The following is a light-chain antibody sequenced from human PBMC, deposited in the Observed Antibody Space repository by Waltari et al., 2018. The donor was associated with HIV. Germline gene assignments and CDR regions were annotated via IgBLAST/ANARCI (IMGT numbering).Light chain of an antibody. CDR3: CSYAGSGLV. CDR1: SSDVGGYNF. V-gene: IGLV2-11*01. CDR2: DVT. Sequence: QSALTQPRSVSGSPGQSVTISCTGTSSDVGGYNFVSWYQQYPGKAPKLMIYDVTKRPSGVPDRFSGSKSGNTASLTISGLQAEDEADYYCCSYAGSGLVFGGGTKLTVL. J-gene: IGLJ3*02.